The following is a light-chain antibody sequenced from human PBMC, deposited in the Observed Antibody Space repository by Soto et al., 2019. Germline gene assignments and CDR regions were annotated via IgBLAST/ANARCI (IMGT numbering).Light chain of an antibody. Sequence: EIVLTQSPATLSLSPGERATLSCRASQSVSSYLAWYQQKPGQAPRLLIYDASNRATGIPARFSGSGSGTDFNLPISSLTPEDFGVYYCQQRSNWSPWTFGQGTKVEIK. J-gene: IGKJ1*01. CDR3: QQRSNWSPWT. CDR2: DAS. V-gene: IGKV3-11*01. CDR1: QSVSSY.